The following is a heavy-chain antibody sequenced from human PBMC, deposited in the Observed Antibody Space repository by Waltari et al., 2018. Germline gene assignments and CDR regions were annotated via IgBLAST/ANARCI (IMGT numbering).Heavy chain of an antibody. J-gene: IGHJ5*02. CDR2: LQHDGTEK. CDR1: GFTFSTYW. Sequence: EVQLVESGGGLVQPGGSLRPSCAASGFTFSTYWMNWLRQAPGKWLEWVANLQHDGTEKYYLDSVKGRFTISRDNAKSSLYLQMDSLRAEDTAIYYCARDGRGVNSQFNLFDLWGQGLQVTVSS. V-gene: IGHV3-7*01. CDR3: ARDGRGVNSQFNLFDL. D-gene: IGHD2-8*01.